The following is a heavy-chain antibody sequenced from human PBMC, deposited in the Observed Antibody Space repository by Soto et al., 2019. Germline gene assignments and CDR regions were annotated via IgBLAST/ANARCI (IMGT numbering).Heavy chain of an antibody. Sequence: QVQLQESGPGLVKPSGTLSLTCAVSGGSISSSNWWSWVRQPPGKGLEWIGEIHHTGSTNYNPSLRSRVTISVDKSKNEFSLKLRSVTAADTAVYYCARCVLGTSCYNPWGQGTLVTVSS. J-gene: IGHJ5*02. CDR2: IHHTGST. CDR3: ARCVLGTSCYNP. CDR1: GGSISSSNW. D-gene: IGHD2-2*02. V-gene: IGHV4-4*02.